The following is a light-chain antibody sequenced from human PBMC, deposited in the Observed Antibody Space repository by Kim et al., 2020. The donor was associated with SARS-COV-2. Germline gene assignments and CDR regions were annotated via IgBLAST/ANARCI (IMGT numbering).Light chain of an antibody. Sequence: SSELTQDPAVSVALGQTVRITCQGDSLRSYYATWYQQKPRQAPLLVIFGRNNRPSGIPDRFSGSTSGNTASLTISGAQAEDEADLYCQSRDSVGNVVFGGGTKVTVL. CDR2: GRN. J-gene: IGLJ2*01. V-gene: IGLV3-19*01. CDR3: QSRDSVGNVV. CDR1: SLRSYY.